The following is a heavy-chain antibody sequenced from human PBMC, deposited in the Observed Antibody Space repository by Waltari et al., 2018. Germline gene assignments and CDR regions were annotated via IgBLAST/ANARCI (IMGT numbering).Heavy chain of an antibody. Sequence: QVHLVQSGAEVRQPGASVTVSCKAFGDTFISHGISWVRQAPGQGLEWMGWISGYSGNTNYAQRLQDRLTMTTDTSAIIAYMEWRSLRSDDTAVYYCARGGLTMATIDYWGQGTLVTVSS. V-gene: IGHV1-18*01. CDR2: ISGYSGNT. D-gene: IGHD3-10*01. CDR1: GDTFISHG. J-gene: IGHJ4*02. CDR3: ARGGLTMATIDY.